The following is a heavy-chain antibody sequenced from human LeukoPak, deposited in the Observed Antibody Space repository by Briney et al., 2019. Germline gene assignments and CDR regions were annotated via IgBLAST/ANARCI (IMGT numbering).Heavy chain of an antibody. Sequence: ASVKVSCKASGYTFTSYDISWVRQATGQGLEWMGWMNPNSGNTGYAQKFQGRVTMTRNTSISTAYMELSSLRSEDTAVYYCARGGYCSGGSCYSLARVRRHNNWFDPRGQGTLVTVSS. CDR2: MNPNSGNT. V-gene: IGHV1-8*01. CDR1: GYTFTSYD. J-gene: IGHJ5*02. CDR3: ARGGYCSGGSCYSLARVRRHNNWFDP. D-gene: IGHD2-15*01.